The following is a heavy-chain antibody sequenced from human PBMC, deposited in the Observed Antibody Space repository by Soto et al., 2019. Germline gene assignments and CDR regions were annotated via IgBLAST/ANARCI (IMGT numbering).Heavy chain of an antibody. CDR3: ARASGSYRYGESPLFDY. Sequence: GSLRLSCAASGFTFSSYSMNWVRQAPGKGLEWVSSISSSSSYIYYADSVKGRFTISRDNAKNSLYLQMNSLRAEDTAVYYCARASGSYRYGESPLFDYWGQGTLVTSPQ. CDR2: ISSSSSYI. D-gene: IGHD3-16*02. CDR1: GFTFSSYS. V-gene: IGHV3-21*01. J-gene: IGHJ4*02.